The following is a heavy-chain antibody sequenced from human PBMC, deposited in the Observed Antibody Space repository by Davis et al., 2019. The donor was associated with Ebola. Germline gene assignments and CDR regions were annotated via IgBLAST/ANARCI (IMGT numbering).Heavy chain of an antibody. CDR3: ARAGGGYCTDGNCFFDS. J-gene: IGHJ4*02. CDR2: MNPNSGNT. CDR1: GYTFTSYD. V-gene: IGHV1-8*01. Sequence: AASVKVSCKASGYTFTSYDINWVRQATGQGLEWMGWMNPNSGNTGYAQKFQGRVTMTRNTSISTAYMELSSLRSEDTAVYYCARAGGGYCTDGNCFFDSWGLGTLVTVSS. D-gene: IGHD2-15*01.